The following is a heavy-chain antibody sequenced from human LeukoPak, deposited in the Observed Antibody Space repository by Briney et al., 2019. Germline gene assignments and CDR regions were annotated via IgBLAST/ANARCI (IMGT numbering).Heavy chain of an antibody. V-gene: IGHV1-2*02. CDR1: GYTFTGYY. CDR3: ARGSSPRDWFDA. J-gene: IGHJ5*02. Sequence: GASVKVSCKASGYTFTGYYMHWVRQAPGQGLEWMGWINPNSGDTNFAQKFQGKVTLAMDTSISTPYMELSRLRSDDTAVYYCARGSSPRDWFDAWGQGTLVTVSS. CDR2: INPNSGDT. D-gene: IGHD2-2*01.